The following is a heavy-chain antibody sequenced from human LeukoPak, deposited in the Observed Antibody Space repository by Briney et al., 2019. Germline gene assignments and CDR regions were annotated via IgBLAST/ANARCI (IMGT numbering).Heavy chain of an antibody. D-gene: IGHD3-3*01. CDR2: IYYSGST. J-gene: IGHJ4*02. V-gene: IGHV4-39*01. Sequence: SETLSLTCTVSGGSISSSSYYWGWIRQPPGKGLEWIGSIYYSGSTYYNPSLKSRVTISVDTSKNQFSLKLSSVTAADTAVYYCARHLVGRGITIFGVVTPLDYWGQGTLVTVSS. CDR3: ARHLVGRGITIFGVVTPLDY. CDR1: GGSISSSSYY.